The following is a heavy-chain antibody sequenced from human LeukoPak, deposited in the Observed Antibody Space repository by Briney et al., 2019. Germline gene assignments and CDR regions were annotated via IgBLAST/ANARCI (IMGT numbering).Heavy chain of an antibody. CDR3: AKIGPSWSYFDC. J-gene: IGHJ4*02. CDR2: ISGSGGSA. Sequence: PGGSLRLPCAASGFTFTDYAMTWVRQAPGKGLEWVSAISGSGGSAYYADSVKGRFTISRDNAKNTLLLQMNNLRAEDTAVYYCAKIGPSWSYFDCWGQGTLVTVSS. V-gene: IGHV3-23*01. D-gene: IGHD3-3*01. CDR1: GFTFTDYA.